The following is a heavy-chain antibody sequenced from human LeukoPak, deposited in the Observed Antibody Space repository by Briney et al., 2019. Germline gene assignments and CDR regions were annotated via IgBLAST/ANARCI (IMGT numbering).Heavy chain of an antibody. CDR2: IASSGTIK. Sequence: GGSLRLSSVDSGFSFIAAVMSWVRQAPGKGLEWVSNIASSGTIKYYADSVKGRFSISRDNTKSSLYLQMNSLRVEDTALYNCALLAVASDFDYWGQGALVTVSS. CDR3: ALLAVASDFDY. D-gene: IGHD6-19*01. V-gene: IGHV3-48*03. J-gene: IGHJ4*02. CDR1: GFSFIAAV.